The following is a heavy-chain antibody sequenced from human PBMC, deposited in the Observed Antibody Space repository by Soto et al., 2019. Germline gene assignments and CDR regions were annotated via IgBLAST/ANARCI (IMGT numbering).Heavy chain of an antibody. V-gene: IGHV4-30-4*01. D-gene: IGHD3-16*01. CDR3: ARVPSPFDYDYAMDV. CDR1: GDSISSGNKY. CDR2: IFSSGTT. Sequence: QVQLRESGPGLVMPSQTLSLTCTVSGDSISSGNKYWSWIRQPPGKGLEWIGYIFSSGTTYYNPSLKSRLTMSLAASQNQFSLKLNSLTDADTAVYFCARVPSPFDYDYAMDVWGKGTTVTVSS. J-gene: IGHJ6*04.